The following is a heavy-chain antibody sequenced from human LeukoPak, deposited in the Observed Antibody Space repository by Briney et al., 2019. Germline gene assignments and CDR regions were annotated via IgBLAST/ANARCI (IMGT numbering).Heavy chain of an antibody. Sequence: SQTLSLTCTVSGGSISSGGYYWSWIRQHPGKGLEWIGYIYYSGSTNYNPSLKSRVTISVDTSKNQFSLKLSSVAAADTAVYYCARHQLHLVGATTFVLRDWGQGTLVTVSS. CDR1: GGSISSGGYY. D-gene: IGHD1-26*01. CDR2: IYYSGST. J-gene: IGHJ4*02. CDR3: ARHQLHLVGATTFVLRD. V-gene: IGHV4-31*03.